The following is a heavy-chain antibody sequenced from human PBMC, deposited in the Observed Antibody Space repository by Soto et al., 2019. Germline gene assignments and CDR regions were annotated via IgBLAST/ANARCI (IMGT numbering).Heavy chain of an antibody. Sequence: GGSLRLSCAASGFTFSSYAMSWVRQAPGKGLEWVSAISGSGGSTYYADSVKGRFTISRDNSKNTLYLQMNSLRAEDTAVYYCAKDLMAYYDILTGYYGAPDAFDIWGQGTMVTVSS. D-gene: IGHD3-9*01. CDR1: GFTFSSYA. V-gene: IGHV3-23*01. CDR2: ISGSGGST. J-gene: IGHJ3*02. CDR3: AKDLMAYYDILTGYYGAPDAFDI.